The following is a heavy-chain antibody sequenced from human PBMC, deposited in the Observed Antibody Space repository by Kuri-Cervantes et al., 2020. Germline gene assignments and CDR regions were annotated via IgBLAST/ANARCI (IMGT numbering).Heavy chain of an antibody. V-gene: IGHV4-39*07. D-gene: IGHD6-25*01. CDR3: ARGGSVGYYYYYGMDV. Sequence: GSLRLSCTVSGGSISSSSYYWGWIRQPPGKGLGWIGSIYYSGSTYYNPSLKSRVTISVDTSKNQFSLRVSSVTAADTAVYYCARGGSVGYYYYYGMDVWGQGTTVTVSS. CDR2: IYYSGST. J-gene: IGHJ6*02. CDR1: GGSISSSSYY.